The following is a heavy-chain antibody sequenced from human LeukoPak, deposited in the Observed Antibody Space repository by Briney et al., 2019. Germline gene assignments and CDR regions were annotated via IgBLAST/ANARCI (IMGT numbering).Heavy chain of an antibody. Sequence: PSETLSLTCTVSGGSISSSSYYWGWIRQPPGKGLEWIGSIYYSGSTYYNSSLKSRVTISVDTSKNQFSLKLSSVTAADTAVYYCAREKGWFGKGVGPRNHGYFYYMDVWGKGTTVTVSS. CDR1: GGSISSSSYY. CDR3: AREKGWFGKGVGPRNHGYFYYMDV. J-gene: IGHJ6*03. V-gene: IGHV4-39*07. D-gene: IGHD1-14*01. CDR2: IYYSGST.